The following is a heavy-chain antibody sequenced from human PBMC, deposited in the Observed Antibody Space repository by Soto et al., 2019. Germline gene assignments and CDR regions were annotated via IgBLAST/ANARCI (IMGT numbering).Heavy chain of an antibody. Sequence: GGSLRLSCTGSGFTFGDHAISWVRQAPGKGLEWIGYIRSVPYGGASVYAASVEGRFTISREDSESISYLQMNSLRTEDTAVYYCSRSPNGNGGSWRGDYWGQGAQVTVSS. D-gene: IGHD2-15*01. CDR1: GFTFGDHA. J-gene: IGHJ4*02. CDR2: IRSVPYGGAS. V-gene: IGHV3-49*04. CDR3: SRSPNGNGGSWRGDY.